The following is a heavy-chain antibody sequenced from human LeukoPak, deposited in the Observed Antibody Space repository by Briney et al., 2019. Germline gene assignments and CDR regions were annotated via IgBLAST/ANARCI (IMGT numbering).Heavy chain of an antibody. J-gene: IGHJ3*02. V-gene: IGHV4-31*03. CDR2: IYYSGST. Sequence: PSETLSLTCTVSGSSISSGGYYWSWIRQHPGKGLEWIGYIYYSGSTYYNPSLKSRVTISVDTSKNQFSLKLSSVTAADTAVYYCARVLMGYYFGGAFDIWGQGTMVTVSS. CDR3: ARVLMGYYFGGAFDI. CDR1: GSSISSGGYY. D-gene: IGHD3-22*01.